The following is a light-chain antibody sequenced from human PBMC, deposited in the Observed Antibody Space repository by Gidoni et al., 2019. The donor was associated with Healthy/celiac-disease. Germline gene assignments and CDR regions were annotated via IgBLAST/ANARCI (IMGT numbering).Light chain of an antibody. CDR2: AAS. J-gene: IGKJ4*01. Sequence: DIQITQSPSSLSASVGDRVTITCLASQSISSYLNWYQQKPGKAPKLLIYAASSVQSGVPSRFSGSGSGTDFTLTISILQPEDVATYYCQQSYSTPFTFGGGTKVEIK. CDR1: QSISSY. CDR3: QQSYSTPFT. V-gene: IGKV1-39*01.